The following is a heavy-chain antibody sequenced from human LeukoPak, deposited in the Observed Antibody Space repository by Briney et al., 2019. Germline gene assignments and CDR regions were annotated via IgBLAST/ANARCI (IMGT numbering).Heavy chain of an antibody. V-gene: IGHV4-39*07. Sequence: SETLSLTCTVSNASISSNTYYRAWIRQPPGKGLEYIGSINYRGSTYYNPSLKSRVTLSVDTSKNQFSLKLNSVTAADTAVYYCARPGYSLWGDAFDIWGQGTMVTVSS. CDR1: NASISSNTYY. CDR2: INYRGST. CDR3: ARPGYSLWGDAFDI. J-gene: IGHJ3*02. D-gene: IGHD5-18*01.